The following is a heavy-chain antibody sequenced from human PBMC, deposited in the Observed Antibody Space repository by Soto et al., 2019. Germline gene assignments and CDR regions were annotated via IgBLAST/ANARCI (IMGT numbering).Heavy chain of an antibody. CDR1: GGSISSSSYY. CDR3: ALPTIFGVVIDGMDV. V-gene: IGHV4-39*01. D-gene: IGHD3-3*01. Sequence: QLQLQESGPGLVKPSETLSLTCTVSGGSISSSSYYWGWIRQPPGKGLEWIGSIYYSGSTYYNPSLKSRVTISVDTSKNQSSLKLSSVTAADTAVYYCALPTIFGVVIDGMDVWGQGTTVTVSS. J-gene: IGHJ6*02. CDR2: IYYSGST.